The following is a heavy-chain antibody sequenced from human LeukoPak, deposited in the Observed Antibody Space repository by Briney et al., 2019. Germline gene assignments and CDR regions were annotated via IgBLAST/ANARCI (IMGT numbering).Heavy chain of an antibody. D-gene: IGHD1-26*01. V-gene: IGHV3-23*01. CDR2: ISGSGDAT. CDR1: GFTFSSFA. CDR3: AKVSWTELLSDDFDY. Sequence: GGSLRLSCAASGFTFSSFAVTWVRQAPGKGLEWVSTISGSGDATHYADSVKGRFTISRDNSKNTLYLQMDTLRAEDTAVYYCAKVSWTELLSDDFDYWGQGTLVTVSS. J-gene: IGHJ4*02.